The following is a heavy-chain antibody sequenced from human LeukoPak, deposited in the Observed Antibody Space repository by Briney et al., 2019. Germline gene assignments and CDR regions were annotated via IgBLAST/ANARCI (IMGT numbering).Heavy chain of an antibody. V-gene: IGHV4-59*10. D-gene: IGHD5-24*01. J-gene: IGHJ4*02. CDR2: FYTSGST. CDR3: ARGRDGYNFLNRGEYYYFDY. Sequence: SETLSLTCAVYGGSFSGYYWSWIRQPAGKGLEWIGRFYTSGSTNYNPSLKSRVTISVDTSKNQFSLKLSSVTAADTAVYYCARGRDGYNFLNRGEYYYFDYWGQGTLVTVSS. CDR1: GGSFSGYY.